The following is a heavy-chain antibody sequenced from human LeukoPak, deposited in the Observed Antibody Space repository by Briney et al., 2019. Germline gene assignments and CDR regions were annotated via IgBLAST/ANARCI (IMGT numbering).Heavy chain of an antibody. CDR1: GFTFSSYA. V-gene: IGHV3-23*01. Sequence: QPGGSLRLSCAASGFTFSSYAINWARQAPGKGLVWVSVISGSGISTYYADSVKGRFTISRDNSKNTLYLQMNSLRAEDTAIYYCAKGGRLNYYDSSGYPLHDAFDIWGQGTMVTVSS. CDR2: ISGSGIST. J-gene: IGHJ3*02. D-gene: IGHD3-22*01. CDR3: AKGGRLNYYDSSGYPLHDAFDI.